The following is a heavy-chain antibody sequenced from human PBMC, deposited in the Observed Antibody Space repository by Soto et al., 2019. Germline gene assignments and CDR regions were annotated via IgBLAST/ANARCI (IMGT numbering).Heavy chain of an antibody. CDR2: TSDSGGTS. V-gene: IGHV3-23*04. D-gene: IGHD3-3*01. CDR1: GFIFSNYV. Sequence: EVQLVDSGGGLVQPGGSLRLSCAASGFIFSNYVMSWVRQAPGKGLEWVSSTSDSGGTSYYADSVKGRFTISRDNSKNTLYLKMNSLRAAVTAIYYCAKRPSERLTFDYWGQGTLVTVSS. CDR3: AKRPSERLTFDY. J-gene: IGHJ4*02.